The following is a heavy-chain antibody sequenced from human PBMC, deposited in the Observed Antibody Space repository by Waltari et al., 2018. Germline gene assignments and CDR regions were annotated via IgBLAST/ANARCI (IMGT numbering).Heavy chain of an antibody. CDR1: GGSFSGYY. J-gene: IGHJ4*02. CDR3: ARRPRGYSYRGLQQIFDY. CDR2: INHSGST. D-gene: IGHD5-18*01. V-gene: IGHV4-34*01. Sequence: QVQLQQWGAGLLKPSETLSLTCAVYGGSFSGYYWSWIRQPPGRGLEWIGEINHSGSTNYNPSLKSRVTISVETSKNQFSLKLSSVTAADTAVYYCARRPRGYSYRGLQQIFDYWGQGTLVTVSS.